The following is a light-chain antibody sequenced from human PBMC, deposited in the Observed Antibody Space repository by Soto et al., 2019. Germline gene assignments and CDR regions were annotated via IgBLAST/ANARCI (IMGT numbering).Light chain of an antibody. J-gene: IGKJ4*01. CDR1: QSINNW. CDR2: DAS. Sequence: DIQMTQSPSTLSASVGDRVTITCRASQSINNWLAWYQQKPGKAPKFLIYDASILESGVPSRFSGSASGTEFTLTISSLQPDDFATYFCQQYDNYPLTFGGGTKVDIK. V-gene: IGKV1-5*01. CDR3: QQYDNYPLT.